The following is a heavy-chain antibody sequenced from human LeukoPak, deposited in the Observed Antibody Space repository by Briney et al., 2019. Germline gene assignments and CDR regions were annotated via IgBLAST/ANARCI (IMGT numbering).Heavy chain of an antibody. CDR1: GFTFSSYD. V-gene: IGHV3-48*03. J-gene: IGHJ4*02. Sequence: GGSLRLSCAASGFTFSSYDMNWVRRAPGKGLEWVSYISSRASAVYYADSVKGRFTISRDNAKNSLYLQMDSLRAEDTAVYYCASSLTMVRGDYWGQGTLVTVSS. CDR2: ISSRASAV. CDR3: ASSLTMVRGDY. D-gene: IGHD3-10*01.